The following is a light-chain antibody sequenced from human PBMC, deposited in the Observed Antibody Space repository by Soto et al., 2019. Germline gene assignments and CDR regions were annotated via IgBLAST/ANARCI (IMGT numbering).Light chain of an antibody. CDR2: AAS. J-gene: IGKJ1*01. Sequence: IHMTQSPSSLSASVGYGVRITFQASQNINNYLNWYQQKPGIAPKLLIYAASSLQSGVPSRFSGSGSGTDFTLTISSLQPEDFATYYCQQSYSTSWKFGQGTKVDIK. CDR3: QQSYSTSWK. CDR1: QNINNY. V-gene: IGKV1-39*01.